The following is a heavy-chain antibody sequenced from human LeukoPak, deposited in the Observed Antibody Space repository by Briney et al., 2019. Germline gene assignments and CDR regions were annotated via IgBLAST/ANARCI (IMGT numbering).Heavy chain of an antibody. V-gene: IGHV3-23*01. CDR2: IGVCGSST. Sequence: GSLRLSCAASGFTFSNSAMSWVRQAPGKGLEWVSTIGVCGSSTYYADSVKGRFTISRDNSKNTLYLQMNSLRAEDTAVYYCAKDGGGYYDSRGYPLWGQGTLVTISS. CDR3: AKDGGGYYDSRGYPL. D-gene: IGHD3-22*01. CDR1: GFTFSNSA. J-gene: IGHJ1*01.